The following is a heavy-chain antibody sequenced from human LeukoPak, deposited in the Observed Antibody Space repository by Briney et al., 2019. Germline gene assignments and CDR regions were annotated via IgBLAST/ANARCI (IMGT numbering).Heavy chain of an antibody. V-gene: IGHV4-59*01. Sequence: SETLSLTCTVSGVPISSYYWSWIRQPPGKGLEWIGYIYYSGSTNYNPSLKSRVTISVDTSKNQFSLKLSSVTAADTAVYYCARDMSQDYSNYGYYYYYMDVWGKGTTVTVSS. CDR1: GVPISSYY. D-gene: IGHD4-11*01. CDR2: IYYSGST. J-gene: IGHJ6*03. CDR3: ARDMSQDYSNYGYYYYYMDV.